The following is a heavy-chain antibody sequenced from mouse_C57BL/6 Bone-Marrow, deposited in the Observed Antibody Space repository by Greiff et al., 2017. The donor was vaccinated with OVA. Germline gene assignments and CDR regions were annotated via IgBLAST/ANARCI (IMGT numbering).Heavy chain of an antibody. V-gene: IGHV1-4*01. Sequence: SGAELARPGASVKMSCKASGYTFTSYTMHWVTQRPGQGLEWIGYINPSSGYTQYNQKFKDKATLTADKSSSTVYTQLSSLTSEDSAVYYCARTGPYFDYWGQGTTLTVSS. CDR3: ARTGPYFDY. CDR1: GYTFTSYT. CDR2: INPSSGYT. J-gene: IGHJ2*01.